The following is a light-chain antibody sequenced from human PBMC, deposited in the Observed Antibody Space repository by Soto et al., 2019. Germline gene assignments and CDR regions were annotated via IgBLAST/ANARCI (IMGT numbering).Light chain of an antibody. J-gene: IGKJ4*01. CDR2: DAS. CDR3: QQYNSYPT. V-gene: IGKV1-5*01. CDR1: QSISSW. Sequence: DIQMTQSPSTLSASVGDRVTITCRASQSISSWLAWYQQKPGKAPKLLIYDASSLESGVPSRFSGSGSGTEFTLTISSLQPDDFETYYCQQYNSYPTFGGRTKVEIK.